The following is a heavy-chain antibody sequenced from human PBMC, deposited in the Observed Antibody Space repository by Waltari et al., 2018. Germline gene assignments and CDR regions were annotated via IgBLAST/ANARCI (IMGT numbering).Heavy chain of an antibody. Sequence: QLQLQESGPGLVKPSETLSLTCTVSGGSISSSSYYWGWIRQPPGKGLEWIGSIYYSGSTYSNPSLKSRVTISVDTSKNQFSLKLSSVTAADTAVYYCARASNSGSYPVDYWGQGTLVTVSS. CDR2: IYYSGST. CDR3: ARASNSGSYPVDY. D-gene: IGHD1-26*01. J-gene: IGHJ4*02. CDR1: GGSISSSSYY. V-gene: IGHV4-39*07.